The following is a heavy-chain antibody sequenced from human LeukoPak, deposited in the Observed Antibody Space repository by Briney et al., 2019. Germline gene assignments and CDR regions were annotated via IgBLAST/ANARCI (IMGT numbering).Heavy chain of an antibody. CDR2: IISIFGIA. CDR1: GGTFSSYA. D-gene: IGHD2-2*02. CDR3: ARGNTSHCYTRGFDCYYYGMEV. V-gene: IGHV1-69*04. Sequence: GASVKVSCKASGGTFSSYAISWVRQAPGQGLEWMGRIISIFGIANYAQKFQGRVTITADKSTSTAYMELSSLRSEDTAVYYCARGNTSHCYTRGFDCYYYGMEVWGQGTTVTVSS. J-gene: IGHJ6*02.